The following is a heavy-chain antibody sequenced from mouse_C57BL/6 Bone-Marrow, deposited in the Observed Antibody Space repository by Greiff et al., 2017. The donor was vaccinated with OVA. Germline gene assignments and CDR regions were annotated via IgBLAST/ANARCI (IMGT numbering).Heavy chain of an antibody. J-gene: IGHJ3*01. V-gene: IGHV8-8*01. D-gene: IGHD2-5*01. CDR2: IWWDDDK. CDR1: GFSLNTFGMG. CDR3: ARGYYSNSSWFAY. Sequence: QVTLKVSGPGILQPSQTLSLTCSFSGFSLNTFGMGVGWIRQPSGRGLEWLGHIWWDDDKYYNPVLKSRLIISKDTSKNQVFLKIANVDSADTAIYYCARGYYSNSSWFAYWGQGTLGTVSA.